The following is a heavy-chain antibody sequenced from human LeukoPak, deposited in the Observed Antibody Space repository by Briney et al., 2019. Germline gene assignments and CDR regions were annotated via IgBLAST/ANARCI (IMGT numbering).Heavy chain of an antibody. Sequence: PRASVKVSCKASGGTFSSYAISWVRQAPGQGLEWMGRIIPILGIANYAQKFQGRVTMTRNTSISTAYMELSSLRSEDTAVYYCARGPHMVVWGQGTLVTVSS. CDR2: IIPILGIA. CDR3: ARGPHMVV. D-gene: IGHD2-21*01. V-gene: IGHV1-69*04. J-gene: IGHJ4*02. CDR1: GGTFSSYA.